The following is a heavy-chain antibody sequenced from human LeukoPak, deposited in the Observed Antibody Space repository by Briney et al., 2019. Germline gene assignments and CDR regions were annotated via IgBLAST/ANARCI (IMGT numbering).Heavy chain of an antibody. Sequence: PSETLSLTCTVSGGSVSSYYWSWIRQPPGKGLEWIGYIYYSGSTNYNPSLKSRVTISVDTSKNQFSLKLSSVTAADTAVYHCARGQYLLDPWGQGTLVTVSS. V-gene: IGHV4-59*02. CDR3: ARGQYLLDP. D-gene: IGHD4-11*01. J-gene: IGHJ5*02. CDR2: IYYSGST. CDR1: GGSVSSYY.